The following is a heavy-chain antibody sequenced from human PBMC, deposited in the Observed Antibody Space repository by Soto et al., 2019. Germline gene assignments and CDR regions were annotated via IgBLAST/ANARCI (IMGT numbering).Heavy chain of an antibody. CDR1: GGTFSSYA. CDR2: IIPIFGTA. Sequence: ASVKVSCKASGGTFSSYAISCVRQAPGQGLEWMGGIIPIFGTANYAQKFQGRVTITADESTSTAYMELSGLRSEDTAVYYCARSTGYRYGMDVWGQGTTVTVSS. D-gene: IGHD5-18*01. V-gene: IGHV1-69*13. CDR3: ARSTGYRYGMDV. J-gene: IGHJ6*02.